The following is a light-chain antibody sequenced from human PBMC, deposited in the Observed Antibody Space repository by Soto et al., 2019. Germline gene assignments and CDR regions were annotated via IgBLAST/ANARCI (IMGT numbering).Light chain of an antibody. V-gene: IGKV1-27*01. CDR3: QYFSAAPT. J-gene: IGKJ4*01. Sequence: DIQMTQSPSSLSASVGDRATITCRASQAIYNYLAWYQQKPGKVPTLLISAASTLQSGVPSRFSGSGSGTDFTTTISLPQPEVGATYYYQYFSAAPTFGGGTKVEI. CDR1: QAIYNY. CDR2: AAS.